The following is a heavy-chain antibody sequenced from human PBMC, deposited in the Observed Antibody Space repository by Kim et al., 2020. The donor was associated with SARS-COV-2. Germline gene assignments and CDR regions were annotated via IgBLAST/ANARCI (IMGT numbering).Heavy chain of an antibody. Sequence: GGSLRLSCAASGFTFSSYAMSWVRQAPGKGLEWVSGISGSGGSTYYADSVKGRFTISRDNSKNTLNLQMNSLRADDTAVYYCAKDAIVFYSSASYYFDYWGQGTLGTVSA. CDR2: ISGSGGST. J-gene: IGHJ4*02. D-gene: IGHD6-19*01. CDR1: GFTFSSYA. V-gene: IGHV3-23*01. CDR3: AKDAIVFYSSASYYFDY.